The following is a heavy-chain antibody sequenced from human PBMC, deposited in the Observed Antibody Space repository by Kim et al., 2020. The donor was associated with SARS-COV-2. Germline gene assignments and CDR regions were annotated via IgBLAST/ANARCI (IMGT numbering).Heavy chain of an antibody. D-gene: IGHD5-12*01. J-gene: IGHJ4*02. CDR1: GFTFSSYA. V-gene: IGHV3-30-3*01. CDR2: ISYDGSNK. Sequence: GGSLRLSCAASGFTFSSYAMHWVRQAPGKGLEWVAVISYDGSNKYYADSVKGRFTIPRDNSKNTLYLQMNSLRAEDTAVYYCARDWEPHRLRLSKTDYWGQGTLVTVSS. CDR3: ARDWEPHRLRLSKTDY.